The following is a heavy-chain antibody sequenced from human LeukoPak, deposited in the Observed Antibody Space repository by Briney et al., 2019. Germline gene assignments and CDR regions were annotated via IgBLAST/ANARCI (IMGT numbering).Heavy chain of an antibody. Sequence: ASVKVSCKASGYTFTGYYMHWVRQAPGQGLEWMGWINPNSGGINYAQKFQGRVTTTRDTSISTAYMELSRLRSDDTAVYYCARKIVRLTYYYDSSGRDDAFDIWGQGTMVTVSS. CDR2: INPNSGGI. D-gene: IGHD3-22*01. V-gene: IGHV1-2*02. J-gene: IGHJ3*02. CDR1: GYTFTGYY. CDR3: ARKIVRLTYYYDSSGRDDAFDI.